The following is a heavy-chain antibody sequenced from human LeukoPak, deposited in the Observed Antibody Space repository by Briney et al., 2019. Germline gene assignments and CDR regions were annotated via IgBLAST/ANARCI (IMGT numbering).Heavy chain of an antibody. J-gene: IGHJ3*02. CDR3: ASYSGTYSAFEI. V-gene: IGHV4-39*07. D-gene: IGHD1-26*01. Sequence: SETLSLTCTASGDSITNSNYYWGWVRQSPGRGLEWLGNIFYNGGPYYNPSFKSRVAISVDTSKNHFSLTLNAVTAADTAVYYCASYSGTYSAFEIWGQGTPVTVSS. CDR1: GDSITNSNYY. CDR2: IFYNGGP.